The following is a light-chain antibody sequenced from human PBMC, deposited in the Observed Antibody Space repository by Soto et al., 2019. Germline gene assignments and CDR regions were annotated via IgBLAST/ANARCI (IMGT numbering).Light chain of an antibody. J-gene: IGLJ2*01. CDR3: QSYDNSLSGPV. CDR1: SSNIGAGYH. Sequence: QSVLTQPPSVSGAPGQRVTISCTGSSSNIGAGYHVHWYQQLPGTAPKLLIYANTNRPSGVPDRFSGSKSGTSASLAITGLQAEDEADYDCQSYDNSLSGPVFGGGTKLTVL. CDR2: ANT. V-gene: IGLV1-40*01.